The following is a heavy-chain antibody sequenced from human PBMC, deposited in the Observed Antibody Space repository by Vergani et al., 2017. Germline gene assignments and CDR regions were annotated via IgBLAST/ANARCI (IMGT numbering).Heavy chain of an antibody. V-gene: IGHV2-70*04. CDR3: ARISSTSFHFDY. D-gene: IGHD2-2*01. J-gene: IGHJ4*02. CDR1: GFSLSTSGMR. CDR2: IDWDDDK. Sequence: QVTLKESGPALVKPTQTLTLTCTFSGFSLSTSGMRVSWIRQPPGKALEWLARIDWDDDKFYSTSLKTRITISKDTSKNQVVLTMTNMDPVDTATYYCARISSTSFHFDYWGQGTLVTVSS.